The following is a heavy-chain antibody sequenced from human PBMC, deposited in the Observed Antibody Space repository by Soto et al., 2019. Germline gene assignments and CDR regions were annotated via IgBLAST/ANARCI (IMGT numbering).Heavy chain of an antibody. D-gene: IGHD2-21*02. Sequence: PGGSMRLSCGASGFRFSDYGMHWVRPAPGKGLEWVAAIWYDGSNKYFADSVKGRFTISRDNSKNTLYLQMNSLRAEDTAVYYCAKSGDPRLYYYHAMDVWGRGTTVTVSS. CDR1: GFRFSDYG. J-gene: IGHJ6*01. V-gene: IGHV3-33*06. CDR2: IWYDGSNK. CDR3: AKSGDPRLYYYHAMDV.